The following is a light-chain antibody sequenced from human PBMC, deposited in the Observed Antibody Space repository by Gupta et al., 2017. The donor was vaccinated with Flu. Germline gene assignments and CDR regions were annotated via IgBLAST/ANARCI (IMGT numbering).Light chain of an antibody. CDR3: QQDGTSNT. CDR1: QSVSNY. V-gene: IGKV3-20*01. J-gene: IGKJ2*01. CDR2: GAS. Sequence: ETVLTQSPGTLSLSPGERATLSCRASQSVSNYLAWYQQKPGQAPRLLISGASSRATGIPDRFSGSGSGTDFALTSSRREAEDFAVYCGQQDGTSNTFGQGTKVEIK.